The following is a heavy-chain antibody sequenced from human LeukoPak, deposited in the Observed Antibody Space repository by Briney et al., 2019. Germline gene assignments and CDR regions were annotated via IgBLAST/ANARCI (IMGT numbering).Heavy chain of an antibody. CDR3: ARGGSSSWYPLRYFDL. D-gene: IGHD6-13*01. CDR1: GYTLTSYG. Sequence: SVKVSCKASGYTLTSYGISWVRQAPGQGLEWMGWIIPIFGTANYAQKFQGRVTITADESTSTAYMELSSLRSEDTAVYYCARGGSSSWYPLRYFDLWGRGTLVTVSS. CDR2: IIPIFGTA. J-gene: IGHJ2*01. V-gene: IGHV1-69*13.